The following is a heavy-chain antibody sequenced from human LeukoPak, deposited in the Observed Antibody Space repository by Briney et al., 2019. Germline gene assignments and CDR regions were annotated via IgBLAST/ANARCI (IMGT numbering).Heavy chain of an antibody. CDR1: GYTLTELS. CDR2: FDPEDGET. V-gene: IGHV1-24*01. CDR3: ARDRYYYDGIDYPYSDAFDI. J-gene: IGHJ3*02. D-gene: IGHD3-22*01. Sequence: ASVKVSCKVSGYTLTELSMHWVRQAPGKGLEWMGGFDPEDGETIYAQKFQGRVTMTRDTSISTAYMELSRLRSDDTAVYYCARDRYYYDGIDYPYSDAFDIWGQGTMVTVSS.